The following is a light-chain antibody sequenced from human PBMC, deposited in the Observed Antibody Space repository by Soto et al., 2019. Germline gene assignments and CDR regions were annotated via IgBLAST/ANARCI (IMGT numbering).Light chain of an antibody. V-gene: IGKV3-20*01. CDR1: QSVSSGY. Sequence: EIVLTQSPGTLSLSPGERATRSCRASQSVSSGYLAWYQQNPGQAPRLLIYGASSRATGIPDRFSGSGSGTDFTLTISRLEPEDFAVYYCQQYGSSPWTFGQGTKLEIK. CDR3: QQYGSSPWT. J-gene: IGKJ2*02. CDR2: GAS.